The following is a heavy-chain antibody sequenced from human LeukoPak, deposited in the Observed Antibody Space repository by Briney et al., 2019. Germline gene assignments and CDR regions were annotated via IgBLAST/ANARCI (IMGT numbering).Heavy chain of an antibody. CDR1: GGSISSYY. V-gene: IGHV4-59*12. Sequence: SETLSLTCTVSGGSISSYYWSWIRQPPGKGLEWIGYIYYSGSTNYNPSLKSRVTISVDTSKNQFSLKLSSVTAADTAVYYCARDSRVYNWFDPWGQGTLVTVSS. CDR3: ARDSRVYNWFDP. CDR2: IYYSGST. J-gene: IGHJ5*02. D-gene: IGHD2-8*01.